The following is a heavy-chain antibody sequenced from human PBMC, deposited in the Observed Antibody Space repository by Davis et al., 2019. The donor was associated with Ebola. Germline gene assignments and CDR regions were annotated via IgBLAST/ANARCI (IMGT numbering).Heavy chain of an antibody. D-gene: IGHD3-16*01. V-gene: IGHV4-34*01. CDR1: GGSFSGYY. CDR3: ARGSDYIWGKDDF. J-gene: IGHJ4*02. Sequence: MPSETLSLTCAVYGGSFSGYYWSWIRQSPGKGLEWIGEINHSGNTKYNPSLKSRVSISVDTSKNQFSLSVTSVTAADTAVYYCARGSDYIWGKDDFWGQGNLVTVSS. CDR2: INHSGNT.